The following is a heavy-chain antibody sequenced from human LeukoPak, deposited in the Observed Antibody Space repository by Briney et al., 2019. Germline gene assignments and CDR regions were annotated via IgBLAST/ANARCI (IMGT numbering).Heavy chain of an antibody. CDR2: ISSSDGTI. CDR3: ARTSYYYDSGGYPPFDY. CDR1: GFSFSGYD. J-gene: IGHJ4*02. V-gene: IGHV3-48*03. D-gene: IGHD3-22*01. Sequence: GGSLRLSCAASGFSFSGYDMNWIRQAPGKGLEWLSYISSSDGTIYYAESVKGRFTISRDNAKNSLYLQMNSLRAEDTAIYYCARTSYYYDSGGYPPFDYWGQGTLVTVSS.